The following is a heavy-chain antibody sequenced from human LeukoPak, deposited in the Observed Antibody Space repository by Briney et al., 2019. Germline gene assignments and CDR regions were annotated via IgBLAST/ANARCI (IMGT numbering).Heavy chain of an antibody. D-gene: IGHD3-10*01. CDR1: GVSIGSSSYY. J-gene: IGHJ5*01. CDR3: ARRVGFYGSGSLNYFDP. Sequence: PSETLSLTCTVSGVSIGSSSYYWGWIRQPPGKGLEWIGSIFRTGSTYYNASLQSRVSISVDTSMNHFALNLAPVTAADTAVYFCARRVGFYGSGSLNYFDPWGQGILVSVSS. CDR2: IFRTGST. V-gene: IGHV4-39*02.